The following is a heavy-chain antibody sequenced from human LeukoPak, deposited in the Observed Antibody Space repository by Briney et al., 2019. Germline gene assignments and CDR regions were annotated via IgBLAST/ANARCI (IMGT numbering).Heavy chain of an antibody. J-gene: IGHJ4*02. CDR1: GFTFSSRW. Sequence: GGSLRLSCAASGFTFSSRWMHWVRQAPGKGLVWVSRISDDGTNTNYADSVKGRFTISRDNDKNTLYLQMNSLRAEDTAVYYCARARGDYGDYWGQGTLVTVSS. V-gene: IGHV3-74*01. CDR2: ISDDGTNT. CDR3: ARARGDYGDY.